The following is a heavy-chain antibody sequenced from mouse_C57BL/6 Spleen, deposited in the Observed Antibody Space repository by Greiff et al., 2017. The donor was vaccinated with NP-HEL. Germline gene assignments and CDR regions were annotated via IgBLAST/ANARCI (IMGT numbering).Heavy chain of an antibody. CDR2: ISYDGSN. V-gene: IGHV3-6*01. J-gene: IGHJ2*01. CDR3: ARDGSDSSGYLYYFDY. CDR1: GYSITSGYY. Sequence: EVKLLESGPGLVKPSQSLSLTCSVTGYSITSGYYWNWIRQFPGNKLEWMGYISYDGSNNYNPSLKNRISITRDTSKNQFFLKLNSVTTEDTATYYCARDGSDSSGYLYYFDYWGQGTTLTVSS. D-gene: IGHD3-2*02.